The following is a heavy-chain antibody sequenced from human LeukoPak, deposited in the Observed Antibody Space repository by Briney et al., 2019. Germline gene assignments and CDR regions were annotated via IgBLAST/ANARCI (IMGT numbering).Heavy chain of an antibody. J-gene: IGHJ3*02. V-gene: IGHV4-59*12. D-gene: IGHD6-13*01. CDR2: IYYSGST. CDR1: GGSISSYY. Sequence: SETLSLTCTVSGGSISSYYWSWIRQPPGKGLEWIGYIYYSGSTNYNPSLKSRVTISVDTSKNQFSLKLSSVTAADTAVYYCARVTRQLVVFDIWGQGTMVTVSS. CDR3: ARVTRQLVVFDI.